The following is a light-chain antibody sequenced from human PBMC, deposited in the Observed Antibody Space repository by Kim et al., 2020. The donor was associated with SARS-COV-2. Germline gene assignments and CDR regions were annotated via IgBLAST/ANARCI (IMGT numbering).Light chain of an antibody. J-gene: IGKJ1*01. V-gene: IGKV1-5*01. CDR2: AAS. CDR1: QGIGTW. CDR3: QQYSSDSRT. Sequence: AAVGDRVTITCRASQGIGTWLAWYQQKPGKAPKFLIYAASSLQSGVPSRFSGSGSGTQFTLTISSLQPDDYATYYCQQYSSDSRTFGQGTKVYIK.